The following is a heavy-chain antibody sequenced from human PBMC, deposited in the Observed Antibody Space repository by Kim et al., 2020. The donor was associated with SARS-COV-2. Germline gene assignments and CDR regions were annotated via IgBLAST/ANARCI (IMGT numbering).Heavy chain of an antibody. CDR1: GGSISSGGYY. CDR3: ARDRGITIFGVVIVDAFDI. V-gene: IGHV4-31*03. J-gene: IGHJ3*02. Sequence: SETLSLTCTVSGGSISSGGYYWSWIRQHPGKGLEWIGYIYYSGSTYYNPSLKSRVTISGDTSKNQFSLKLSSVTAADTAVYYCARDRGITIFGVVIVDAFDIWGQGTMVTVSS. CDR2: IYYSGST. D-gene: IGHD3-3*01.